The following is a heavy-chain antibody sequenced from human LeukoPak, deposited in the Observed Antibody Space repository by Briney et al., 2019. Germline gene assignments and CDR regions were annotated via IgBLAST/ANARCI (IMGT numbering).Heavy chain of an antibody. CDR2: IWFDGKNE. Sequence: GGSLRLSCAASGFTFSGYGMHWVRLAPGKELEWVADIWFDGKNEHFAASVKGRFTISRDNSKKTMYLQINSLRAEDTAVYYCARDRHCVNGLCHNSPGMDVWGRGTTVTVSS. D-gene: IGHD2-8*01. J-gene: IGHJ6*02. V-gene: IGHV3-33*01. CDR3: ARDRHCVNGLCHNSPGMDV. CDR1: GFTFSGYG.